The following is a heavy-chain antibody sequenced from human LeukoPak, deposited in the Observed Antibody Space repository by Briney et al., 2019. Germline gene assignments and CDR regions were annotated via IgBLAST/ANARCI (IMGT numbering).Heavy chain of an antibody. CDR3: AISEWRRAAFDY. Sequence: GRSLRLSCAASGFTFSSYGMHWVRQAPGKGLEWVAVIWYDGSNKYYADSAKGRFTISRDNSKNTLYLQMNSLRAEDTAVYYCAISEWRRAAFDYWGQGTLVTVSS. CDR1: GFTFSSYG. D-gene: IGHD2-15*01. V-gene: IGHV3-33*01. J-gene: IGHJ4*02. CDR2: IWYDGSNK.